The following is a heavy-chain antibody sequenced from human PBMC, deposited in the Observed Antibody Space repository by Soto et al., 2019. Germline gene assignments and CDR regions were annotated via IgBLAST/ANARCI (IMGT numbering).Heavy chain of an antibody. Sequence: ASVKVSCKASGYTFTGYYMHWVRQAPGQGLEWMGWINPNSGGINYAQKFQGRVTMTRDTSISTAYMELSRLRSDDTAVYYCARDGGGFGRYYDFWSGYYNYYGMDVWGQGTTVTVSS. D-gene: IGHD3-3*01. CDR1: GYTFTGYY. J-gene: IGHJ6*02. V-gene: IGHV1-2*02. CDR3: ARDGGGFGRYYDFWSGYYNYYGMDV. CDR2: INPNSGGI.